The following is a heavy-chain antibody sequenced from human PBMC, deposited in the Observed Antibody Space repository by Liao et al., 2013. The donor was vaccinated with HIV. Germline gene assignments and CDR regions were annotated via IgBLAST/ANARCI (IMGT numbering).Heavy chain of an antibody. J-gene: IGHJ4*02. CDR1: GGSINSGDYY. Sequence: VQMQESGPGLVKPSQTLSLTCTVSGGSINSGDYYWTWIRQPPGKGLEWIGYIYYGGKTYYNPSLKSRVTISADASKKQFSLKLTSVTAADTAVYYCAKEHRGTYTFDYWGQGTLVTVSS. CDR3: AKEHRGTYTFDY. CDR2: IYYGGKT. V-gene: IGHV4-30-4*08. D-gene: IGHD1-1*01.